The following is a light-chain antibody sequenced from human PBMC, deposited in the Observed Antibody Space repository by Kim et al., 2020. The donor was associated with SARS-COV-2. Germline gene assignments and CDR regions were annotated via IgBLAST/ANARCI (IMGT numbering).Light chain of an antibody. J-gene: IGLJ3*02. V-gene: IGLV3-21*04. CDR1: NIGSKS. CDR2: YDS. Sequence: SYELTQPPSVSVAPGKTARITCGGNNIGSKSVHWYQQKPGQAPVLVIYYDSDRPSGIPELFSGSNSGNTATLTISWVEAGDEADYYCQVWDSSSDHPVFGGGTQLTVL. CDR3: QVWDSSSDHPV.